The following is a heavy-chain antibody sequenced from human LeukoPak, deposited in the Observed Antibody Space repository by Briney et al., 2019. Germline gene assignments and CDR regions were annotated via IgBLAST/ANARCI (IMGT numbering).Heavy chain of an antibody. CDR3: ARRDETLGYCSSTSCYSQAVDY. V-gene: IGHV5-51*01. J-gene: IGHJ4*02. D-gene: IGHD2-2*01. Sequence: GESLKISCKGSGYSFTSYWIGWVRQMPGKGLEWMGIIYPGGSGTRYSPSFQGQVTISADKSISTAYLQWSSLKASDTAMYYCARRDETLGYCSSTSCYSQAVDYWGQGTLVTVSS. CDR1: GYSFTSYW. CDR2: IYPGGSGT.